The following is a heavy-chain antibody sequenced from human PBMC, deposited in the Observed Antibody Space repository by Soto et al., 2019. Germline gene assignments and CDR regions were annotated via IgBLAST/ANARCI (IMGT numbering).Heavy chain of an antibody. CDR3: ARAMMETRPFIDY. D-gene: IGHD3-16*01. CDR1: GGSISSDIYY. J-gene: IGHJ4*02. CDR2: MYYRGTT. V-gene: IGHV4-31*03. Sequence: QVQLQESGPGLVKPSQTLSLTCTVSGGSISSDIYYWSWISQHPGKGLEWIGYMYYRGTTYYNPSLTSRATISADTSKNHFSLNLTSVTAADTAVYYCARAMMETRPFIDYWGQGTLVTVSS.